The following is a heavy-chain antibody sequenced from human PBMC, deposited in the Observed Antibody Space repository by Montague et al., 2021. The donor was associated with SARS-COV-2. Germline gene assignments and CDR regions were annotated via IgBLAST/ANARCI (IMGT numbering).Heavy chain of an antibody. V-gene: IGHV4-39*01. CDR3: ASQGPMVRGVIKPSGWFDP. J-gene: IGHJ5*02. D-gene: IGHD3-10*01. CDR1: GGSISSSSYY. Sequence: SETLSLTCTVSGGSISSSSYYWGWIHQPPGKGLEWIGSIYYSGSTYYNPSLKSRVTISVDTSKNQFSLKLSSVTAADTAVYYCASQGPMVRGVIKPSGWFDPWGQGTLVTVSS. CDR2: IYYSGST.